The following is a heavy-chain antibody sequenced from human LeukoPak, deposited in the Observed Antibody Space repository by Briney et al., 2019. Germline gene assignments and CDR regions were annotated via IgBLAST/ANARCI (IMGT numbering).Heavy chain of an antibody. D-gene: IGHD3-3*01. J-gene: IGHJ5*02. V-gene: IGHV4-28*03. CDR1: GYSISSSTR. Sequence: SDTLSLTCAVSGYSISSSTRWGWIRQPPGKGLEWIGNLYFGGSTDYNPSLKSRVTISVDTSKNHFSLKLTSVTAADTAVYYCARAREGYDFWSGPSGWFAPWGQGTLVTVSS. CDR3: ARAREGYDFWSGPSGWFAP. CDR2: LYFGGST.